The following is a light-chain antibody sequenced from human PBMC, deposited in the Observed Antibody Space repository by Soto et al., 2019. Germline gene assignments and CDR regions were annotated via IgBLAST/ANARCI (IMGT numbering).Light chain of an antibody. J-gene: IGKJ5*01. CDR3: QQYGSSPWT. V-gene: IGKV3-20*01. Sequence: EIVMTQSPATLSVSPGERATLSCRASQSISNNLAWYQQQPGQTPRLLIYGASSRATGIPDRFSGSGSGTDFTLTISILEPEDFAVYYCQQYGSSPWTFGQGTRPEI. CDR1: QSISNN. CDR2: GAS.